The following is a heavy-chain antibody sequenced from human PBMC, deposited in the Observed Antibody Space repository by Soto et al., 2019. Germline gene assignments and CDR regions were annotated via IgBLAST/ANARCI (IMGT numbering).Heavy chain of an antibody. J-gene: IGHJ4*02. CDR3: ARGHSGSHTDYFDY. V-gene: IGHV1-69*12. D-gene: IGHD1-26*01. Sequence: QVQLVQSGAEVKKPGSSVKVSCKASGGTFSSYAISWVRQAPGQGLEWMGGIIPIFGTANYAQKFQGRVTXXAXEXRSTAYMELSSLRSEDTAVYYCARGHSGSHTDYFDYWGQGTLVTVSS. CDR2: IIPIFGTA. CDR1: GGTFSSYA.